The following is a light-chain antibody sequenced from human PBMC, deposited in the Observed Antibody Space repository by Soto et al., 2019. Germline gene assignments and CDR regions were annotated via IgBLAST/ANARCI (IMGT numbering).Light chain of an antibody. Sequence: QSALTQPASVSDSPGQSITISCTGTSSDVGGSNFVSWYQQHPGKPPKLIIYDVANRPSGVSNRFSGSKSGSTASLIISRLQPEDEADYYCVSYTSRTTYVFGNGTKGTVL. CDR2: DVA. CDR3: VSYTSRTTYV. CDR1: SSDVGGSNF. J-gene: IGLJ1*01. V-gene: IGLV2-14*03.